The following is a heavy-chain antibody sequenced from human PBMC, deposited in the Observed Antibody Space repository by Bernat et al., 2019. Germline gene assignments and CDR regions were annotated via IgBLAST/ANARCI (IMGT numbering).Heavy chain of an antibody. D-gene: IGHD3-10*02. J-gene: IGHJ6*03. V-gene: IGHV4-34*01. CDR3: ARGLGSGSYYYYYYMDV. CDR1: GGSFSGYY. Sequence: QVQLQESGPGLVKPSETLSLTCAVYGGSFSGYYWSWIRQPPGKGLEWIGEINHSGSTNYNPSLKSRVTISVDTSKNQFSLKLSSVTAADTAVYYCARGLGSGSYYYYYYMDVWGKGTTVTVSS. CDR2: INHSGST.